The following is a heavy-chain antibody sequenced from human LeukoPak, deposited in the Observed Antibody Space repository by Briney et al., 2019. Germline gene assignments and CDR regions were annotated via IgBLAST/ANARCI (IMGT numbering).Heavy chain of an antibody. CDR1: GFTFSSHS. D-gene: IGHD3-22*01. V-gene: IGHV3-23*01. J-gene: IGHJ4*02. CDR3: AKGYPDYYDSSGYYRPYFDY. CDR2: ISGSGDRA. Sequence: GGSLRLSCAASGFTFSSHSMSWVRQAPGKGLQWVAAISGSGDRAYSADSVKGRFTISRDNSKNTLYLQMNSLRAEDTALYYCAKGYPDYYDSSGYYRPYFDYWGQGTLVTVSS.